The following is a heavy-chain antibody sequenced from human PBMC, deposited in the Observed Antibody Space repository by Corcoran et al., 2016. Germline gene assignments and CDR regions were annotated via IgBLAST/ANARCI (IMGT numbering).Heavy chain of an antibody. CDR3: ARARITSVRGVNYYYYGMDV. CDR1: GGSISSYS. Sequence: QVQLQESGPGLVKPSEILSLTCTVSGGSISSYSWSWIRQPPGKGLEWIGYIYYSGSTNYNPSLKSRVTISVDTSKNQFSLKVNSVTAADTAVYYCARARITSVRGVNYYYYGMDVWGQGTTVTVSS. CDR2: IYYSGST. J-gene: IGHJ6*02. V-gene: IGHV4-59*01. D-gene: IGHD3-10*01.